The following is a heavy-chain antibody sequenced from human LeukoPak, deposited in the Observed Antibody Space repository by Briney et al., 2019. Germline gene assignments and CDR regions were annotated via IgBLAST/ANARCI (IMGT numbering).Heavy chain of an antibody. V-gene: IGHV4-39*07. J-gene: IGHJ3*02. D-gene: IGHD1-26*01. CDR2: IYYGGST. CDR3: ARGWELLARNAFDI. Sequence: SETLSLTCTVSGGSVSRNSDYWGWIRQPPGKGLEWIGSIYYGGSTYYNPSLKSRVTISVDTSKNQFSLMVSSVTVADTGVYYCARGWELLARNAFDIWGQGTMVTVSS. CDR1: GGSVSRNSDY.